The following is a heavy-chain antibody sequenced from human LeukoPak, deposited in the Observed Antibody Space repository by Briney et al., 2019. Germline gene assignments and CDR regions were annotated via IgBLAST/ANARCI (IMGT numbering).Heavy chain of an antibody. D-gene: IGHD3-22*01. Sequence: PGGSLRLSCAASGFKFDDYGLSWVRQAPGKGLEWVSGINWNGGSTGYADSVKGRFTISRDNAKNSLYLQMNSLRAEDTALYYCARSPYYYDSSGYYYYYYMDVWGKGTTVTISS. V-gene: IGHV3-20*04. CDR1: GFKFDDYG. CDR3: ARSPYYYDSSGYYYYYYMDV. CDR2: INWNGGST. J-gene: IGHJ6*03.